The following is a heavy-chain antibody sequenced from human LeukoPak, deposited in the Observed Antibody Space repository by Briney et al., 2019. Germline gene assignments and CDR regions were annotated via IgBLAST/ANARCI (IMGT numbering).Heavy chain of an antibody. CDR3: ARALPDALGGIGNAFDI. CDR2: IIPIFGTA. Sequence: SVKVSCKASGGTFSNYAISWVRRAPGQGLEWMGGIIPIFGTANYAQKFQGRVTITADKSTSTAYMELSSLRSEDTAVYYCARALPDALGGIGNAFDIWGQGTMVTVSS. J-gene: IGHJ3*02. D-gene: IGHD3-16*01. CDR1: GGTFSNYA. V-gene: IGHV1-69*06.